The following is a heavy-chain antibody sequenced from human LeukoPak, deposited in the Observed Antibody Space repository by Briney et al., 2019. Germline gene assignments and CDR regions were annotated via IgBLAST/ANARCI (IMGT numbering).Heavy chain of an antibody. CDR2: ISAYNGNT. D-gene: IGHD4-17*01. CDR1: GGTFSSYG. Sequence: ASVKVSCKASGGTFSSYGISWVRQAPGQGLEWMGWISAYNGNTNYAQKLRGRVTMTTDTSTSTAYMELRSLRSDDTAVYYCARYTDDYGDYVSRYYYGMDVWGQGTTVTVSS. J-gene: IGHJ6*02. CDR3: ARYTDDYGDYVSRYYYGMDV. V-gene: IGHV1-18*01.